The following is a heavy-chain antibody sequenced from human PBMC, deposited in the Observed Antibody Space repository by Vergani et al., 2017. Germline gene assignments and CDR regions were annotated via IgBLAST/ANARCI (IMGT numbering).Heavy chain of an antibody. CDR3: ARGAVTTIPWDWFDP. Sequence: QVQLQESGPGLVKPSQTLSLTCTVSGGSISSYYWSWIRQPPGKGLEWIGYIYYSGSTYYNPSLKSRVTISVDRSKNQFSLKLSSVTAADTAVYYCARGAVTTIPWDWFDPWGQGTLVTVSS. CDR2: IYYSGST. J-gene: IGHJ5*02. D-gene: IGHD4-17*01. V-gene: IGHV4-59*12. CDR1: GGSISSYY.